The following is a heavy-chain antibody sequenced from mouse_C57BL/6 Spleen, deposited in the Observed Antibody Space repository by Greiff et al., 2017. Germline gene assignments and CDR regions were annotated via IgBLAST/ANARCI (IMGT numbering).Heavy chain of an antibody. CDR3: ASRGFFYYYGRDAMDY. CDR1: GFTFSDYG. J-gene: IGHJ4*01. Sequence: EVKLMESGGGLVKPGGSLKLSCAASGFTFSDYGMHWVRQAPEKGLEWVAYISSGSSTIYYADTVKGRFTISRDNAKNTLFLQMTSLRSEDTAMYYCASRGFFYYYGRDAMDYWGQGTSVTVSS. CDR2: ISSGSSTI. D-gene: IGHD1-1*01. V-gene: IGHV5-17*01.